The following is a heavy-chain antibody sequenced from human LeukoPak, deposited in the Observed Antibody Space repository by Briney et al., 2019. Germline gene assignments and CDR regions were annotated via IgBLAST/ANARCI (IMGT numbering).Heavy chain of an antibody. CDR3: AFVDLRGYSGYERSYYYYYGMDV. V-gene: IGHV1-3*01. CDR2: INAGNGNT. Sequence: ASVKVSCKASGYTFTSYAMHWVRQAPGQRLEWMGWINAGNGNTKYSLKFQGRVTITRDTSASTAYMELSSLRSEDTAVYYCAFVDLRGYSGYERSYYYYYGMDVWGKGTTVTVSS. J-gene: IGHJ6*04. D-gene: IGHD5-12*01. CDR1: GYTFTSYA.